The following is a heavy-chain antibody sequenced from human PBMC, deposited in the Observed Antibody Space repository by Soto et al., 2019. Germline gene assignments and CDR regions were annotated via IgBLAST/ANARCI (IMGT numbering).Heavy chain of an antibody. Sequence: GGSLRLSCAASGFTFSSYAMSWVRQAPGKGLEWVSAISGSGGSTYYADSVKGRFTISRDNSKNTLYLQMNSLRAEDTAVYYCAKLKGTGYFYYYGMDVWGQGTTVTVSS. CDR2: ISGSGGST. D-gene: IGHD3-10*01. CDR3: AKLKGTGYFYYYGMDV. CDR1: GFTFSSYA. J-gene: IGHJ6*02. V-gene: IGHV3-23*01.